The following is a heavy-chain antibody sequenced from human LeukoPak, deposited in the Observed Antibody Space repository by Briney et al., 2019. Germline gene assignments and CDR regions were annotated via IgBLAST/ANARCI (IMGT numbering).Heavy chain of an antibody. CDR3: AKGEDSSWYNNY. Sequence: SVKVSCKASGGTFSSYAISWVRQAPGQGLEWMGGIIPIFGTANYAQKFQGRVTITADESTSTAYMELSSLRSEDTAVYYCAKGEDSSWYNNYWGQGTLVTVSS. J-gene: IGHJ4*02. CDR1: GGTFSSYA. D-gene: IGHD6-13*01. CDR2: IIPIFGTA. V-gene: IGHV1-69*13.